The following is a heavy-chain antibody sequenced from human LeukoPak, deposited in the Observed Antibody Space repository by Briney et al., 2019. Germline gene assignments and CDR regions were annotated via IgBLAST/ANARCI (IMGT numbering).Heavy chain of an antibody. V-gene: IGHV3-48*03. J-gene: IGHJ3*02. CDR3: ARDTEMVFDAFDI. CDR2: ISNSGSII. CDR1: GFTFGSHE. D-gene: IGHD5-18*01. Sequence: PGGSLRLTCATSGFTFGSHEMNWVRQAPGKGLEWVSYISNSGSIIYYSDSVKGRFTISRDNAKKSLYLQMNSLRAEDTAVYYCARDTEMVFDAFDIWGQGTMVTVSS.